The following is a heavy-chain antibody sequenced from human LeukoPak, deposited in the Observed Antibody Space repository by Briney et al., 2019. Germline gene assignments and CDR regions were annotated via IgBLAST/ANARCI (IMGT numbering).Heavy chain of an antibody. Sequence: GGSLRLSCAVSGFIFSSYAMTWVRQAPGKGLEWVSVIYSGGSTYYADSVKGRFTISRDKSRNTLYLQMNSLRAEDTAVYYCARDLETDISDAFDIWGQGTMVTVSS. CDR3: ARDLETDISDAFDI. J-gene: IGHJ3*02. D-gene: IGHD3-9*01. CDR2: IYSGGST. V-gene: IGHV3-66*01. CDR1: GFIFSSYA.